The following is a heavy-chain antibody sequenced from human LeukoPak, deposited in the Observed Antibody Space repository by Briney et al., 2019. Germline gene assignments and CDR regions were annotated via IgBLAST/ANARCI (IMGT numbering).Heavy chain of an antibody. Sequence: SQTLSLTCTVSGGSISSGDYYWTWIRQPPGKGLEWIGYIYYSGSTNYNPSLKSRVTISVDTSKSQFSLKLSSVTAADTAVYYCARTVGWEPHSYYYGMDVWGQGTTVTVSS. CDR3: ARTVGWEPHSYYYGMDV. J-gene: IGHJ6*02. D-gene: IGHD1-26*01. CDR1: GGSISSGDYY. V-gene: IGHV4-61*08. CDR2: IYYSGST.